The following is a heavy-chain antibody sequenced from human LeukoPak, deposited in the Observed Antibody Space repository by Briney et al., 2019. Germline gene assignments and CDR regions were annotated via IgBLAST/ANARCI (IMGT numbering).Heavy chain of an antibody. J-gene: IGHJ4*02. CDR2: VKQDGSVK. Sequence: GGSLRLSCAASGFTFSDYWMTWVRQAPGKGLEWVANVKQDGSVKYYMDSVKGRFTISRENAKNSLYLQMNSLRAEDTAVYNCARIGYSSSSLDYWGQGTLVTVPS. CDR3: ARIGYSSSSLDY. V-gene: IGHV3-7*01. CDR1: GFTFSDYW. D-gene: IGHD6-6*01.